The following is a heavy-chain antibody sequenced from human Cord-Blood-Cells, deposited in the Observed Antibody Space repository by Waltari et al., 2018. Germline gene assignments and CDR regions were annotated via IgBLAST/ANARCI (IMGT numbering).Heavy chain of an antibody. CDR1: GGTFSSYA. Sequence: QVQLVQSGAEVKKPGSSVKVSCKASGGTFSSYAISWVRQAPGQGLEWMGGIIPIFGTANNAQKFQGRVTMTADKSTSTAYMELSSLRSEDTAVYYCARRRYSNYYYYYGMDVWGQGTTVTVSS. CDR2: IIPIFGTA. J-gene: IGHJ6*02. V-gene: IGHV1-69*06. D-gene: IGHD4-4*01. CDR3: ARRRYSNYYYYYGMDV.